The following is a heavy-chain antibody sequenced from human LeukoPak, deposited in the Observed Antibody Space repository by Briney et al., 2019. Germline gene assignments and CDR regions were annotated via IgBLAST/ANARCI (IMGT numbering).Heavy chain of an antibody. CDR1: GITVGSNY. CDR3: AELGITMIGGV. J-gene: IGHJ6*04. Sequence: GGSLRLSCAASGITVGSNYMNWVRQAPGKGLEWVSIIYNADTTYYADSVKGRFTISRDNSKNTLYLQLDSLRAEDTAVYYCAELGITMIGGVWGKGTTVTISS. CDR2: IYNADTT. V-gene: IGHV3-66*01. D-gene: IGHD3-10*02.